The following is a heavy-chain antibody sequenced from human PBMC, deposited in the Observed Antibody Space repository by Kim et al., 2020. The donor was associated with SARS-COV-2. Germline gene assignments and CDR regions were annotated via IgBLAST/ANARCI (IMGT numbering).Heavy chain of an antibody. CDR1: GGSFSGYY. Sequence: SETLSLTCAVYGGSFSGYYWSWIRQPPGKGLEWIGEINHSGSTNYNPSLKSRVTISVDTSKNQFSLKLSSVTAADTAVYYCASLAAAADTLELGDQSGMHVWGQGTTVTASS. V-gene: IGHV4-34*01. J-gene: IGHJ6*02. CDR3: ASLAAAADTLELGDQSGMHV. D-gene: IGHD1-7*01. CDR2: INHSGST.